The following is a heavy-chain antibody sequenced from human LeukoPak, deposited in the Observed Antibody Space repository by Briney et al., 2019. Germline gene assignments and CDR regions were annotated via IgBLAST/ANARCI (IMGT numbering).Heavy chain of an antibody. CDR2: ISSSGSTI. CDR3: AKDLRLGIVVVMAAFDI. V-gene: IGHV3-11*01. D-gene: IGHD3-22*01. CDR1: GFTFSDYY. Sequence: GGSLRLSCAASGFTFSDYYMSWIRQAPGKGLEWVSYISSSGSTIYYADSVKGRFTISRDNAKNSLYLQMNSLRAEDTAVYYCAKDLRLGIVVVMAAFDIWGQGTMVTVSS. J-gene: IGHJ3*02.